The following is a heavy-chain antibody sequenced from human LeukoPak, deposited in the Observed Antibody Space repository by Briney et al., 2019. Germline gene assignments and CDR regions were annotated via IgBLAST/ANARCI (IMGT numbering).Heavy chain of an antibody. Sequence: SETLSLTCAVYGGSFSGYYWSWIRQPPGKGLEWIGGINHSGSTNYNPSLKSRVTISVDTSKNQFSLKLSSVTAADTAVYYCARMISAYSSGWYGNSYFDYWGQGTLVTVSS. CDR2: INHSGST. V-gene: IGHV4-34*01. J-gene: IGHJ4*02. D-gene: IGHD6-19*01. CDR1: GGSFSGYY. CDR3: ARMISAYSSGWYGNSYFDY.